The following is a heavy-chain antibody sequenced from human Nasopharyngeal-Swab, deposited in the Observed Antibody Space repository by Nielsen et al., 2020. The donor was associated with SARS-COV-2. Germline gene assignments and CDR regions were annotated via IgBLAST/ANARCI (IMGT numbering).Heavy chain of an antibody. CDR3: ARGASGLYDFWSGYWLDY. J-gene: IGHJ4*02. V-gene: IGHV4-61*08. Sequence: SETLSLTCTVSGGSISSGGYYWSWIRQHPGKGLEWIGYIYYSGSTNYNPSLKSRVTISVDTSKNQFSLKLSSVTAADTAVYYCARGASGLYDFWSGYWLDYWGQGTLVTVSS. CDR1: GGSISSGGYY. D-gene: IGHD3-3*01. CDR2: IYYSGST.